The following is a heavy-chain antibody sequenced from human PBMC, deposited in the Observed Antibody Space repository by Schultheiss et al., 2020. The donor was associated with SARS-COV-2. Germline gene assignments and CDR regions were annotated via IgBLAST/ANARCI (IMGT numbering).Heavy chain of an antibody. Sequence: GGSLRLSCAASGFTFSSYAMHWVRQAPGKGLEWVAVISYDGSNKYYADSVKGRFTISRDNSKNTLYLQMNSLRAEDTAVYYCAKLEAYCGGDCTDYWGQGTLVTVSS. V-gene: IGHV3-30-3*02. CDR2: ISYDGSNK. CDR3: AKLEAYCGGDCTDY. J-gene: IGHJ4*02. D-gene: IGHD2-21*01. CDR1: GFTFSSYA.